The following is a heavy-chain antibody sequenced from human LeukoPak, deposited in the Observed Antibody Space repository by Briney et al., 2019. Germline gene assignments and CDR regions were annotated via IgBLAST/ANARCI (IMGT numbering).Heavy chain of an antibody. Sequence: GGSLRLSCAASGFTFSSYAMHWVRQAPGKGLEWVAVISYDGSNKYYADSVKGRFTISRDNSKNTLYLQMNSLRAEDTAVYYCARHALSYGYFGPPGGDYWGQGTLVTVSS. CDR1: GFTFSSYA. D-gene: IGHD5-18*01. V-gene: IGHV3-30*04. CDR3: ARHALSYGYFGPPGGDY. CDR2: ISYDGSNK. J-gene: IGHJ4*02.